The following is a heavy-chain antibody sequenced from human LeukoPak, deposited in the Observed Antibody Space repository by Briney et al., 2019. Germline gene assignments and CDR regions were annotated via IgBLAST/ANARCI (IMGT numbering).Heavy chain of an antibody. CDR1: GFTFSDYY. V-gene: IGHV3-11*04. D-gene: IGHD3-3*01. CDR2: ISSSGSTI. Sequence: GGSLRLSCAASGFTFSDYYMSWIRQAPGKGLEWLSYISSSGSTIYYADSVKGRFTISRDNAKNSLYLQMNTLRAEDTAVYYCANQDEYYDFWSGYYSDRGFDYWGQGTLVTVSS. CDR3: ANQDEYYDFWSGYYSDRGFDY. J-gene: IGHJ4*02.